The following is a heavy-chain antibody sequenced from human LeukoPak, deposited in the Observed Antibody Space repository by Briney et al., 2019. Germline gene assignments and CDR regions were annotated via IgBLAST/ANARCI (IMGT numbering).Heavy chain of an antibody. D-gene: IGHD2-8*02. J-gene: IGHJ6*02. Sequence: SVKVSCKASGGTFSSYAISWVRQAPGQGLEWMGGIIPIFGTANYAQKFQGRVTITADESTSTAYMELSGLRSEDTAVYYCARSDNTYWYYYYGLDVWGQGTTVTVSS. CDR3: ARSDNTYWYYYYGLDV. CDR2: IIPIFGTA. V-gene: IGHV1-69*13. CDR1: GGTFSSYA.